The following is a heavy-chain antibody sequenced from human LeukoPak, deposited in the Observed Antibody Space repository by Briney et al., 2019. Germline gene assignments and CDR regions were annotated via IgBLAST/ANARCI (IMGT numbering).Heavy chain of an antibody. CDR3: ARGEVCRDGDCYPPGR. CDR2: IYPSDGST. D-gene: IGHD2-21*02. CDR1: GYTFTAYY. Sequence: ASVKVSCKASGYTFTAYYIHWVRQAPGVGLEWLGIIYPSDGSTTYAQRFQGRVTMTRDTSTSTVYMELRSLTSEDTAVYFCARGEVCRDGDCYPPGRWGQGTQVTVSS. J-gene: IGHJ4*02. V-gene: IGHV1-46*01.